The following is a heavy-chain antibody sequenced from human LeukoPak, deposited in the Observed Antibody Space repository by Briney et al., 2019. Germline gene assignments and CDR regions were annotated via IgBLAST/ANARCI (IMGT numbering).Heavy chain of an antibody. Sequence: ASVKVSCKASGYTFTGYYMHWVRQAPGQGLEWMGWINPNSGGTNYAQKFQGGVTMTRDTSISTAYMELSRLRSDDTAVYYCAKDFGYSSGWHGKYYFDYWGQGTLVTVSS. CDR1: GYTFTGYY. CDR3: AKDFGYSSGWHGKYYFDY. J-gene: IGHJ4*02. V-gene: IGHV1-2*02. CDR2: INPNSGGT. D-gene: IGHD6-19*01.